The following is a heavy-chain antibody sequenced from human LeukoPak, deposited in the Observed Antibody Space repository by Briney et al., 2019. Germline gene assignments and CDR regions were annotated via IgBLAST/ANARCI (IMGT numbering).Heavy chain of an antibody. D-gene: IGHD6-13*01. CDR3: AKWAVAAAGTLYYFDY. Sequence: PGGSLRLSCTVSGFTVSSNSMSWVRQAPGKGLEWVSAISGRGGSTYYADSVKGRFTISRDNSKNTRYLQMDSLRAEYTAVDHCAKWAVAAAGTLYYFDYWGQGALVTVSS. V-gene: IGHV3-23*01. J-gene: IGHJ4*02. CDR2: ISGRGGST. CDR1: GFTVSSNS.